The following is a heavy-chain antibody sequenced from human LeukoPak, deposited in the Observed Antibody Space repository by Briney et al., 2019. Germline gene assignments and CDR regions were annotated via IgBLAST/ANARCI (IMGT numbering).Heavy chain of an antibody. D-gene: IGHD3-22*01. CDR2: IIPILGIA. CDR1: GGTFSSYA. J-gene: IGHJ4*02. V-gene: IGHV1-69*04. CDR3: AGLKGYRYYYDSSWTRAGYFDY. Sequence: GASVKVSCKASGGTFSSYAISWVRQAPGQGLEWMGRIIPILGIANYAQKFQGRVTITADKSTSTAYMELSSLRSEDTAVYYCAGLKGYRYYYDSSWTRAGYFDYWGQGTLVTASS.